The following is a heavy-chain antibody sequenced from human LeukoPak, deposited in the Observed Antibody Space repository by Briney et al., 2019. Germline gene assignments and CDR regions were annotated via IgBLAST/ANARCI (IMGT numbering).Heavy chain of an antibody. J-gene: IGHJ4*02. D-gene: IGHD3-16*02. CDR2: FDPEDGET. CDR3: ATVPDYVWGSYPYY. V-gene: IGHV1-24*01. Sequence: ASVKVSCKVSGYTLTELSMHWVRQAPGKGLEWMGGFDPEDGETIYAQKFQGRVTMTEDTSTDTAYMELSSLRSEDTAVYYCATVPDYVWGSYPYYWGQGTLATVSS. CDR1: GYTLTELS.